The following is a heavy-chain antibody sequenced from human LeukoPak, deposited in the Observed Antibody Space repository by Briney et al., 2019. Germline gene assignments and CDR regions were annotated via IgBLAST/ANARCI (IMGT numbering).Heavy chain of an antibody. J-gene: IGHJ5*02. CDR3: VPSLFCSGDSCYKWFDP. D-gene: IGHD2-15*01. Sequence: PSETLSLTCTVSGGSISSGGYYWGWIRQPPGKGLEWIGSIYYSGSTYYNPSLKSRVTISVDTSKNQFSLKLSSVTAADTAVYYCVPSLFCSGDSCYKWFDPWGQGTLVTVSS. V-gene: IGHV4-39*07. CDR1: GGSISSGGYY. CDR2: IYYSGST.